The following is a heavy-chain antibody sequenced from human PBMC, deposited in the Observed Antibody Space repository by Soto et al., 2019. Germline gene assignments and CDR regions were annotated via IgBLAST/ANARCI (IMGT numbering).Heavy chain of an antibody. D-gene: IGHD6-19*01. V-gene: IGHV1-3*01. Sequence: QVQLVQSGAEVKKPGASVKVSCKASGYTFTSYAMHWVRQAPGQRLEWMGWINAGNGNTKYSQKFQGRVTITRDTSASTAYREVSSLRCEDTAVYCCARGPGCSSGDLWGRGTLVSVSS. CDR1: GYTFTSYA. J-gene: IGHJ2*01. CDR2: INAGNGNT. CDR3: ARGPGCSSGDL.